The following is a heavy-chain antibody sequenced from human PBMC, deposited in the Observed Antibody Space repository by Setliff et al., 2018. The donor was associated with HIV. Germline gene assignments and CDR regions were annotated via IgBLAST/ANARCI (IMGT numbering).Heavy chain of an antibody. Sequence: PSETLSLTCTVSYGSISGHYWTWIRQPPGKGLEWIGYIHHSGGTQYNPSLMSRLTMSVDASKNQISLKLTSVTAADTAAYFCARVSTDYVWGSFLSSGPYYFDFWGQGALVTVSS. CDR1: YGSISGHY. D-gene: IGHD3-16*01. CDR2: IHHSGGT. V-gene: IGHV4-59*08. CDR3: ARVSTDYVWGSFLSSGPYYFDF. J-gene: IGHJ4*02.